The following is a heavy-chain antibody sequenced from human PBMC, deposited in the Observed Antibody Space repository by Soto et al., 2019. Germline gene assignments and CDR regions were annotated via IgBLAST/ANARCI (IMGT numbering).Heavy chain of an antibody. D-gene: IGHD2-8*02. Sequence: QVHRVQSGAEVKKPGASVKVSCKGSGYAFTTYGITWVRQAPGQGLEWMGWISAHNGNTNYAQNLQGRVTVTRDTSKSTAYMELRSLRSDDTAVYYCARGRYWDYWGQGALVTVSS. J-gene: IGHJ4*02. V-gene: IGHV1-18*01. CDR3: ARGRYWDY. CDR2: ISAHNGNT. CDR1: GYAFTTYG.